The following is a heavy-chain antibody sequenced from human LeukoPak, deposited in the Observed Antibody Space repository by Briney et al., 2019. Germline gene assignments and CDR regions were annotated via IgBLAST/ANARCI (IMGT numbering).Heavy chain of an antibody. CDR3: AKEVGVTRVEPY. V-gene: IGHV3-30*18. CDR1: GLTFSSYG. Sequence: GGSLRLSCAASGLTFSSYGMHWVRQAPGKGLEWVAVISYDGSNKYYAESVKGRFTISRDNTKNTLYLQLNSLRPEDTAMYYCAKEVGVTRVEPYWGQGTLVTVSS. D-gene: IGHD1-26*01. CDR2: ISYDGSNK. J-gene: IGHJ4*02.